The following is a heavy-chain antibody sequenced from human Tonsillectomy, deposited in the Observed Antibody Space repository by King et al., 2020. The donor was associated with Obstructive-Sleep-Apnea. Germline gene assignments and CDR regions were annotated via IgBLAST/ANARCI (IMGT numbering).Heavy chain of an antibody. CDR1: GYNFTTYW. D-gene: IGHD6-19*01. CDR2: IDPSDAYT. V-gene: IGHV5-10-1*01. J-gene: IGHJ2*01. Sequence: QLVKSGAEVKKPGESLKISCEGSGYNFTTYWITWVRQMPGKGLEWMARIDPSDAYTNYSPSFQGHVTISADKSISTAYLQWSSLKASDTAMYYCARRAVAGNWCYFDLWGRGTLVTVSS. CDR3: ARRAVAGNWCYFDL.